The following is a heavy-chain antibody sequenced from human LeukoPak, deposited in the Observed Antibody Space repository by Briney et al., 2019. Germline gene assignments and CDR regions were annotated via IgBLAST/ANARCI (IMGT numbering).Heavy chain of an antibody. CDR3: ANVNAMSTGY. J-gene: IGHJ4*02. Sequence: GGSLRLSCAASGFTFSYGMHWVRQAPGKGLEWVAFIRYDGSNEYYADSVKGRFTISRDNSKNTLYLQMNSLRAEDTAVYYCANVNAMSTGYWGQGTLVTVSS. CDR1: GFTFSYG. D-gene: IGHD2-2*01. CDR2: IRYDGSNE. V-gene: IGHV3-30*02.